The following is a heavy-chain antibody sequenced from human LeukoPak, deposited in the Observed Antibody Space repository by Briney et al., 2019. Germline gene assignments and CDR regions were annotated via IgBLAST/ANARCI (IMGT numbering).Heavy chain of an antibody. Sequence: TSETLSLTCTVSGGSISSSSYYWGWIRQPPGKGLEWIGSIYYSGRTYYNPSLKSRVTISVDTSKNQFSLKLSSVTAADTAVYYCATADTPIAAAASSLLFFDYWGQGTLVTVSS. V-gene: IGHV4-39*01. D-gene: IGHD6-25*01. J-gene: IGHJ4*02. CDR2: IYYSGRT. CDR1: GGSISSSSYY. CDR3: ATADTPIAAAASSLLFFDY.